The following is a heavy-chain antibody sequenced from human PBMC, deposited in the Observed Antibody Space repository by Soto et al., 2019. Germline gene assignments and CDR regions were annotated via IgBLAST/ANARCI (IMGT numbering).Heavy chain of an antibody. CDR3: ARDGPHDAFDI. CDR1: GFTFSDYY. V-gene: IGHV3-11*01. J-gene: IGHJ3*02. CDR2: ISSRSSNI. Sequence: GGSLRLSCAASGFTFSDYYMSWIRQAPGKGLEWVSHISSRSSNINYADSVKGRFTISRDNANKSLYLQTNSLRVDDTAVYFCARDGPHDAFDIWGQGTMVTVSS.